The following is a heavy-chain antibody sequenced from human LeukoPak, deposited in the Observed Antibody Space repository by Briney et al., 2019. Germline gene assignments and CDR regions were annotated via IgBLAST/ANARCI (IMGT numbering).Heavy chain of an antibody. J-gene: IGHJ1*01. CDR1: GFTFSSYS. CDR3: AKGGEQVTWNFQN. Sequence: GWSLTLSCAASGFTFSSYSMSWVRQAPGRGLEWVSIISDSGANTYYADSVRGRFTISRDNTKNTLYLQMNSLRAEDTAVYYCAKGGEQVTWNFQNWGQGTLVTVSS. CDR2: ISDSGANT. V-gene: IGHV3-23*01. D-gene: IGHD1/OR15-1a*01.